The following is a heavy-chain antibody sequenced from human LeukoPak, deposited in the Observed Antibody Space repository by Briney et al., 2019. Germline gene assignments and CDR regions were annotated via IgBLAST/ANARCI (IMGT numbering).Heavy chain of an antibody. CDR1: GGSISSYY. CDR3: ARTEQQLATLDWYFDL. Sequence: SETLSLTCIVSGGSISSYYWSWIRQPPGKGLEWIGYIYYSGSTNYNPSLKSRVTISVDTSKNQFSLKLSSVTAADTAVYYCARTEQQLATLDWYFDLWGRGTLVTVSS. V-gene: IGHV4-59*08. J-gene: IGHJ2*01. D-gene: IGHD6-13*01. CDR2: IYYSGST.